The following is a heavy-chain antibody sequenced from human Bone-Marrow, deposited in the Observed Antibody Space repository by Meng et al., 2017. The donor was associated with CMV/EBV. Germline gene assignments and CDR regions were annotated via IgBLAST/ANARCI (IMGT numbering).Heavy chain of an antibody. CDR2: IYYSGST. Sequence: SETLSLTCTVSGGSISSSSYYWGWIRQPPGKGLEWIGSIYYSGSTYYNPSLKSRVTISVDTSKNQFSLKLSSVTAADTAVYYCARGGSHYDFWSENFAYWGQGPLVPVYS. D-gene: IGHD3-3*01. V-gene: IGHV4-39*07. J-gene: IGHJ4*02. CDR3: ARGGSHYDFWSENFAY. CDR1: GGSISSSSYY.